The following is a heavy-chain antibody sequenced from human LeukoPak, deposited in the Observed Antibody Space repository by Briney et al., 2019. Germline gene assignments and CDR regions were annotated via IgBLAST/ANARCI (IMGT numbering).Heavy chain of an antibody. V-gene: IGHV1-18*01. Sequence: GASVKVSCKASGYTFTSYGISWVRQAPGQGLEWMGWIRAYNGNTNYAQKLQGRVTMTTDTSTSTAYMELRSLRSDDTAVYYCARDLIAAAGTGDNWFDPWGQGTLVTVSS. CDR1: GYTFTSYG. D-gene: IGHD6-13*01. CDR3: ARDLIAAAGTGDNWFDP. CDR2: IRAYNGNT. J-gene: IGHJ5*02.